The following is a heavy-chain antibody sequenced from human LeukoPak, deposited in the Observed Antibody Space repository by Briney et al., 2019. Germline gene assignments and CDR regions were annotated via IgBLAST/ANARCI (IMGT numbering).Heavy chain of an antibody. CDR3: AKEVHAPSYGHCYDY. D-gene: IGHD2-21*01. CDR2: ISYDGSTK. J-gene: IGHJ4*02. V-gene: IGHV3-30*18. CDR1: GFTFSNYG. Sequence: PGGSLRLSCAGSGFTFSNYGVHWVRQAPGKGLQWVAVISYDGSTKYYADSVKGRFTISRDNSRNTLFLQMNSLRAEDTAVYYCAKEVHAPSYGHCYDYWGQGALVTVSS.